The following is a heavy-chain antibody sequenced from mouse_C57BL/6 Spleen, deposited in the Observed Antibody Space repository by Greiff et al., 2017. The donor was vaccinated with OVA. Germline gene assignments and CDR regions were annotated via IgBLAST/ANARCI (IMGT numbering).Heavy chain of an antibody. CDR3: ARPLLLLGFDY. CDR1: GFTFSDYG. J-gene: IGHJ2*01. D-gene: IGHD2-10*01. CDR2: ISSGSSTI. V-gene: IGHV5-17*01. Sequence: DVKLVESGGGLVKPGGSLKLSCAASGFTFSDYGMHWVRQAPEKGLEWVAYISSGSSTIYYADTVKGRFTISRDNAKNTLFLQMTSLRSEDTAMYYCARPLLLLGFDYWGQGTTLTVSS.